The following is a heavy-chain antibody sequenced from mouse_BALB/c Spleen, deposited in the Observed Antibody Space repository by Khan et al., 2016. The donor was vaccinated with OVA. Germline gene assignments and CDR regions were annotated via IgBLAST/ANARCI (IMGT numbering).Heavy chain of an antibody. V-gene: IGHV1-18*01. Sequence: VQLKQSGPELVKPGASMKISCKASGYSFTGYTMNWVKQSHGTNLEWIGLINPSNGGTNYNQTFKGQATLTVDTSSSTDYMALLSLTSEDSAVYYCARSGYAGFAYWGQGTLVTVSA. CDR3: ARSGYAGFAY. CDR2: INPSNGGT. J-gene: IGHJ3*01. D-gene: IGHD2-2*01. CDR1: GYSFTGYT.